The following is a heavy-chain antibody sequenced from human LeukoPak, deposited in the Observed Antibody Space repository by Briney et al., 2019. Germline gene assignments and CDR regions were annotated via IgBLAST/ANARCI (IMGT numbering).Heavy chain of an antibody. CDR3: GRHPDGFGVDH. Sequence: SETLSLTCAVSGGSISRYYWSWIRQPAGKGLEWIGRIYTIGSTNYNRSLNSRITMSVDTSKNQYSLRLSSVTAADTAVYYCGRHPDGFGVDHWGQGTLVTVFS. J-gene: IGHJ4*02. CDR1: GGSISRYY. V-gene: IGHV4-4*07. CDR2: IYTIGST. D-gene: IGHD3-3*01.